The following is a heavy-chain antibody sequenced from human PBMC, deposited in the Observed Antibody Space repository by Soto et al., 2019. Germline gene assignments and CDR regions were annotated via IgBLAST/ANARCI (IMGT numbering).Heavy chain of an antibody. V-gene: IGHV4-39*01. D-gene: IGHD3-22*01. CDR2: ISYSEIT. CDR3: ARYDSSGDFDY. Sequence: SETLSLTCTVSGGSISSTGHYCGWVRQPPGKGLEWIASISYSEITYYNPSLRSRVTMSVDTSKNQFSLKLNSVTAADTAMYYCARYDSSGDFDYWGQGTLVTVSS. CDR1: GGSISSTGHY. J-gene: IGHJ4*02.